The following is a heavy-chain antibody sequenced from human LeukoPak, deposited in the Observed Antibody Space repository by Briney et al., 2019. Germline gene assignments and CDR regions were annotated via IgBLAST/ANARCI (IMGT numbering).Heavy chain of an antibody. CDR2: ISWNSGSI. CDR3: AKSTLVVPAAMDYFDY. J-gene: IGHJ4*02. Sequence: GGSLRLSCAASGFTFDDYAMHWVRQAPGKGLEWVSGISWNSGSIGYADSVKGRFTISRDNAKNSLYLQMNSLRAEDTALYYCAKSTLVVPAAMDYFDYWGQGTLVTVSS. D-gene: IGHD2-2*01. CDR1: GFTFDDYA. V-gene: IGHV3-9*01.